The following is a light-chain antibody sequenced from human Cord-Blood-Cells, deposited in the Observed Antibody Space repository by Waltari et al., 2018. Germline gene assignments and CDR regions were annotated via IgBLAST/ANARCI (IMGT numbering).Light chain of an antibody. CDR1: SSDVGSYTL. Sequence: QSALTQPASVSGSPGQSNTISCTGNSSDVGSYTLVSWYQQHPGKAPKLMIYEVSKRPAGVSKRFAGSKSSNTASLTIAGLQAEDDAYYDCCSYAGSSTYVFGTGTKVTVL. V-gene: IGLV2-23*02. CDR2: EVS. J-gene: IGLJ1*01. CDR3: CSYAGSSTYV.